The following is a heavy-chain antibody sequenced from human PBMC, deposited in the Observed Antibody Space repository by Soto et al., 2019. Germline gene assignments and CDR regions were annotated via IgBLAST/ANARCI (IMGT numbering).Heavy chain of an antibody. V-gene: IGHV3-7*01. CDR2: MNQDGSEK. Sequence: EVQLVESGGGLVQPGGSLGLSCAVSGITFSTYWMTWVREAPGKGLEGGASMNQDGSEKYYVDSVKGRFTISRDNAKKSLFLQMNSLRAEDTAVYYCATISGVNGGTSFSFDIWGQGTMVTVSS. CDR3: ATISGVNGGTSFSFDI. D-gene: IGHD3-3*02. J-gene: IGHJ3*02. CDR1: GITFSTYW.